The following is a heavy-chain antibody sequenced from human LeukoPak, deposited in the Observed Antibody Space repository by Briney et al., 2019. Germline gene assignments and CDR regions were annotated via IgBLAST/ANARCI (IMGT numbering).Heavy chain of an antibody. CDR3: ARDNKDAVWYSDY. D-gene: IGHD6-13*01. V-gene: IGHV3-48*01. J-gene: IGHJ4*02. CDR2: ISSSSSTI. Sequence: GGSLRLSCAASGFTFSSYSMNWARQAPGKGLEWVSYISSSSSTIYYADSVKGRFTIFRDNAKNSLYLQMNSLRAEDTAVYYCARDNKDAVWYSDYWGQGTLVTVSS. CDR1: GFTFSSYS.